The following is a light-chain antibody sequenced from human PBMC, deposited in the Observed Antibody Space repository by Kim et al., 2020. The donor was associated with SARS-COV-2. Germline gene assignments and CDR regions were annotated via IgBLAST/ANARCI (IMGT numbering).Light chain of an antibody. CDR2: KNN. V-gene: IGLV1-47*01. CDR3: AAWDDSLSGQV. Sequence: GQRVTISCTGSSSNIGSNYVYWYQQHPGTAPKLLIYKNNQRPSGVPDRFSGSKSGTSASLAISGLRSEDEADYDCAAWDDSLSGQVFGGGTQLTVL. CDR1: SSNIGSNY. J-gene: IGLJ2*01.